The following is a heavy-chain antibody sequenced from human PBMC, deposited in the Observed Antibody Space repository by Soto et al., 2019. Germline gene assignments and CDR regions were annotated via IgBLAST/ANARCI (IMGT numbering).Heavy chain of an antibody. Sequence: QVQLQESGPGLVKPSETLSLTCTVSGGSISSYYWNWIRQPSGKGLEWIGYIYYSGSTYYNPSLKSRVTISVDTSKNQFSLKLSSVTAADTAVYYCARLGAQEIDPWGQGTLVTVSS. CDR3: ARLGAQEIDP. V-gene: IGHV4-59*08. CDR2: IYYSGST. J-gene: IGHJ5*02. D-gene: IGHD3-16*01. CDR1: GGSISSYY.